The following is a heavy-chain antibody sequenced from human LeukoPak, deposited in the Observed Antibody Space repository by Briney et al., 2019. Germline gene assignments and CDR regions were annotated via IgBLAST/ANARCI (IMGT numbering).Heavy chain of an antibody. J-gene: IGHJ4*02. CDR2: ISGSGGST. CDR1: RFTFSNYA. V-gene: IGHV3-23*01. Sequence: GGSLRLSCAASRFTFSNYAMSWVRQAPGKGLEWVSTISGSGGSTYYADSVKGRFTISRDNSKNTLYLQMNSLRAEDTAVYYCARPLYYYDSSGYYGYFDYWGQGTLVTVSS. D-gene: IGHD3-22*01. CDR3: ARPLYYYDSSGYYGYFDY.